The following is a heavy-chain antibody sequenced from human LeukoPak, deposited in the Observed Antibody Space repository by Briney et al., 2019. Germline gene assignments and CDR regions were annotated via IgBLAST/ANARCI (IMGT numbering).Heavy chain of an antibody. CDR3: AHKPWGSGWYYFDY. J-gene: IGHJ4*02. Sequence: SGPTLVKPTQTLTLTCTFSGFSFNTSGEGVGWIRQPPGKALEWLALIYWNDDKRYSPSLKSGLTITKDTSKNQVVLTMTNMDPVDTATYYCAHKPWGSGWYYFDYWGQGTLVTVSS. CDR2: IYWNDDK. D-gene: IGHD6-19*01. V-gene: IGHV2-5*01. CDR1: GFSFNTSGEG.